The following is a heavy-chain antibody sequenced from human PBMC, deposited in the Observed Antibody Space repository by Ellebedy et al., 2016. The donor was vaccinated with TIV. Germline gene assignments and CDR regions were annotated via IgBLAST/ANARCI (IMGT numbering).Heavy chain of an antibody. J-gene: IGHJ4*02. D-gene: IGHD3-22*01. CDR3: ARGGYYYATFDY. Sequence: ASVKVSXKASGYTFTSYAMHWVRQAPGQRLEWMGWINAGNGNTKYSQKFQGRVTITRDTSASTAYMELSSLRSEDTAVYYCARGGYYYATFDYWGQGTLVTVSS. CDR2: INAGNGNT. CDR1: GYTFTSYA. V-gene: IGHV1-3*01.